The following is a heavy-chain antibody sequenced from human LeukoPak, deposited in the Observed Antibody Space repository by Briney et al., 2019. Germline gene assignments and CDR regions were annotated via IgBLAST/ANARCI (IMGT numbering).Heavy chain of an antibody. V-gene: IGHV1-2*02. Sequence: GASVKVSCKASGYTFTSYAMHWVRQAPGQGLEWMGWINPNSGVTNRPQKFQGRVTMTRDASISTAYMELSSLRSDDTAVYYCALHSGSDLNADFFFDYWGQGTLVTVSS. CDR2: INPNSGVT. J-gene: IGHJ4*02. D-gene: IGHD5-12*01. CDR3: ALHSGSDLNADFFFDY. CDR1: GYTFTSYA.